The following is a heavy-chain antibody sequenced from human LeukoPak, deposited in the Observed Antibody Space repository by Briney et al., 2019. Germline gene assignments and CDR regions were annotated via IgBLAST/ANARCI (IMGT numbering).Heavy chain of an antibody. J-gene: IGHJ4*02. CDR3: ARDHDYVWGSYREPLDY. D-gene: IGHD3-16*02. CDR1: GFTFSSYW. CDR2: INSDGSST. V-gene: IGHV3-74*01. Sequence: GGSLRLSCAASGFTFSSYWMHWVRQAPGKGLVWVSRINSDGSSTTYADSVKGRFTISRDNAKNTLYLQMNSLRAEDTAAYYCARDHDYVWGSYREPLDYWGQGTLVTVSS.